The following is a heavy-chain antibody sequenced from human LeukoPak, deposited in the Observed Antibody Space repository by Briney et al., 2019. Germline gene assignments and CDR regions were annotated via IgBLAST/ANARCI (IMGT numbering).Heavy chain of an antibody. D-gene: IGHD2-21*02. J-gene: IGHJ6*02. V-gene: IGHV3-23*01. CDR1: GFNFRNYG. CDR2: IIGSAGST. Sequence: GGSLRLSCAASGFNFRNYGMSWVRQATGKGLEWVSNIIGSAGSTYYADSVKGRFTISRDNSRNTLYLQMNSLTAEDTAVYYCAKAFCGSGDCDYCGMDVWGQGTTVTVSS. CDR3: AKAFCGSGDCDYCGMDV.